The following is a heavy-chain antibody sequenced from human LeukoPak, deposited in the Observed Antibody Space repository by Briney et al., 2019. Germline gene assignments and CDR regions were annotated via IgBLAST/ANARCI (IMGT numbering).Heavy chain of an antibody. CDR2: ITHSGST. Sequence: SETLSLTCAVYGGSFSNYYLSWVRQPPGKGLEWIGEITHSGSTSYNPSLKSRVTISVDTSKSQFSLKLRSVAAADTAVYYCAPIFGDYSDFDYWGQGTLVTVSS. J-gene: IGHJ4*02. CDR1: GGSFSNYY. V-gene: IGHV4-34*01. CDR3: APIFGDYSDFDY. D-gene: IGHD4-17*01.